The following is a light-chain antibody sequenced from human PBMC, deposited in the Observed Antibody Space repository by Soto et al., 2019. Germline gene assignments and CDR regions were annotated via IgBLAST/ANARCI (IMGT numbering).Light chain of an antibody. CDR1: SSDVGGYSY. CDR3: ISYARNRDVL. Sequence: QSALTQPPSASGSPGQSVAISCTGTSSDVGGYSYVSWYQQHPGKAPKLMIYEVSKRPSGVPDRFSGSKSGNTASLTVSGLQAEDEADYYCISYARNRDVLFGGGTKLTVL. V-gene: IGLV2-8*01. CDR2: EVS. J-gene: IGLJ2*01.